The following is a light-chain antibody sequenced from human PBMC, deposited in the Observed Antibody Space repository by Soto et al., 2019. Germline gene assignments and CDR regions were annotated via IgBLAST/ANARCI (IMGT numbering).Light chain of an antibody. J-gene: IGKJ2*01. CDR3: QQRSNWPRT. Sequence: EIVLTQSPTTLFLSPGDRATLSCRASQSVSSYLAWYQQKPGQAPRLLIYDASNRATGIPARFSGSGSGTDLTLTISSLEPEDFAVYYCQQRSNWPRTFGQGTKLEIK. CDR2: DAS. CDR1: QSVSSY. V-gene: IGKV3-11*01.